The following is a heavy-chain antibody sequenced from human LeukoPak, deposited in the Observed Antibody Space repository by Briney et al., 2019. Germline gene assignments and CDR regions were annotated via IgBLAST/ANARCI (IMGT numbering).Heavy chain of an antibody. Sequence: GASVKVSCKASGYTFTSYYMHWVRQAPGQGLEWMGIINPSGGSTSYAQKFQGRVTMTRDMSTSTVYMELSSLGSEDAAVYYCARGRRITIFGVVTLGAFDIWGQGTMVTVSS. CDR1: GYTFTSYY. D-gene: IGHD3-3*01. V-gene: IGHV1-46*01. J-gene: IGHJ3*02. CDR3: ARGRRITIFGVVTLGAFDI. CDR2: INPSGGST.